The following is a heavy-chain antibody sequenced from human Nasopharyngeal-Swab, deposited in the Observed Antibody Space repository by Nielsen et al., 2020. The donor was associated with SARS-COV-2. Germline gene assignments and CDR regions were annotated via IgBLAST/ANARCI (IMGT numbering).Heavy chain of an antibody. D-gene: IGHD2-2*02. CDR3: ARHGGYCSSTSCYSSWLDP. V-gene: IGHV4-39*01. J-gene: IGHJ5*02. Sequence: SETLSLTCTVSGGSISSSSYYWGWIRQPPGKGLEWIGSIYYSGSTYYNPSLKSRVTISVDTSKNQFSLKLSSVTAADTAVYYCARHGGYCSSTSCYSSWLDPWGQGTLVTVSS. CDR2: IYYSGST. CDR1: GGSISSSSYY.